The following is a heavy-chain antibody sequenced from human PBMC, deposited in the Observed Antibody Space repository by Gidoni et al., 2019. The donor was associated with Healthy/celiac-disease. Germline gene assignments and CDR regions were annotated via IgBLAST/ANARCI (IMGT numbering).Heavy chain of an antibody. CDR3: ARGLSLGSPSPFDY. D-gene: IGHD2-2*03. CDR1: SGSFSGYY. Sequence: QVQLQQWGAGLLKPSETLSLTCAVYSGSFSGYYWSWIRQPPGKGLEWIGEINHSGSTNYNPSLKSRVTISVDTSKNQFSLKLSSVTAADTAVYYCARGLSLGSPSPFDYWGQGTLVTVSS. V-gene: IGHV4-34*01. CDR2: INHSGST. J-gene: IGHJ4*02.